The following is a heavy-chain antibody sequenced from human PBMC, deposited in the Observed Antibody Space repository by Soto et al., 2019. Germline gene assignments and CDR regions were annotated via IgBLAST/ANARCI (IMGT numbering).Heavy chain of an antibody. D-gene: IGHD2-15*01. CDR2: TRNKANSYTT. Sequence: EVQLVESEGGLVQPGGSLRLSCAASGFSFSDHYMDWVSQAPGKGLEGVGRTRNKANSYTTEYAASVKGRFTISRDDSKNSLYLQMNSLKTEDTAVYYCARVGRYCSGGSCYSDWYFDLWGRGTLVTVSS. V-gene: IGHV3-72*01. J-gene: IGHJ2*01. CDR1: GFSFSDHY. CDR3: ARVGRYCSGGSCYSDWYFDL.